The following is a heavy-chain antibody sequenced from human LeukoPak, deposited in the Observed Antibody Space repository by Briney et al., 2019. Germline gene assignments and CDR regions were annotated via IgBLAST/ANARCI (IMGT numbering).Heavy chain of an antibody. CDR3: ARAERGYSGYAGVGYYYYGMVV. V-gene: IGHV6-1*01. CDR2: TYYRSKWYN. J-gene: IGHJ6*04. D-gene: IGHD5-12*01. CDR1: GDSVSSNSAA. Sequence: SQTLSLTCAISGDSVSSNSAAWNWIRQSPSRGLEWLGRTYYRSKWYNDCAVSVKSRITINPDTSKNQFSLQLNSVTPEDTAVYYCARAERGYSGYAGVGYYYYGMVVWGKGTTVTVSS.